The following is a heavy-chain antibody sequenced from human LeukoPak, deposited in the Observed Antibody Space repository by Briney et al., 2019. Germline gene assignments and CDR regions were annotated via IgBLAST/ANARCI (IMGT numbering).Heavy chain of an antibody. V-gene: IGHV3-7*01. CDR2: IKQDGSEK. CDR3: ARDFWNDFWSGGAFDI. D-gene: IGHD3-3*01. Sequence: PGGSLRLSCAASGFTFSNYWMSWVRQAPGKGLQWVANIKQDGSEKYYVDSVKGRFTISRDNAKSSLYLQMNSLRAEDTAVYYCARDFWNDFWSGGAFDIWGQGTMVTVSS. J-gene: IGHJ3*02. CDR1: GFTFSNYW.